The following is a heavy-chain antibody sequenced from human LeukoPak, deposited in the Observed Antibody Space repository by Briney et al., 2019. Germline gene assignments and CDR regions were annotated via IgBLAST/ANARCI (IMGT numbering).Heavy chain of an antibody. D-gene: IGHD6-13*01. V-gene: IGHV3-23*01. CDR1: GFTFSSYA. Sequence: GGSLRLSCAASGFTFSSYAMSWVRQAPGKGLEWVSAISGSGGSTCYADSVKGRFTISRDNSKNTPYLQMNSLRAEDTAVYYCAKPIAAADDYFDYWGQGTLVTVSS. CDR3: AKPIAAADDYFDY. J-gene: IGHJ4*02. CDR2: ISGSGGST.